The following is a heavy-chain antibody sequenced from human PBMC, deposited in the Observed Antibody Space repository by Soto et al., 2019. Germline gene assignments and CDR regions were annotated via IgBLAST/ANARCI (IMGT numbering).Heavy chain of an antibody. V-gene: IGHV1-24*01. CDR2: FDAQEGET. CDR3: TSGPHLKWLLDS. D-gene: IGHD6-19*01. Sequence: ASVKVSFKVSGYPVTEISMHWVRQAPGRGLEWLGGFDAQEGETKYAQKFQGRVTMTEDTSTDTAYMELSSLTSEDTAVYFCTSGPHLKWLLDSWGQGTMVTVSS. CDR1: GYPVTEIS. J-gene: IGHJ4*02.